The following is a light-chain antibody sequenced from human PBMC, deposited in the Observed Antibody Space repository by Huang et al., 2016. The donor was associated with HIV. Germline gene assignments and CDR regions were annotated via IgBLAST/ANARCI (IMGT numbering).Light chain of an antibody. CDR2: STY. Sequence: DIQMTQSLSSLSASVGDRVTIPCRASQGISNSLAWYQQKPGKAPQRLRYSTYRLESGVPSRFSGGGAGADYTLTISSLQPADFAAYYCQQYYRSPPTTFGQGTKVEI. V-gene: IGKV1-NL1*01. CDR3: QQYYRSPPTT. CDR1: QGISNS. J-gene: IGKJ1*01.